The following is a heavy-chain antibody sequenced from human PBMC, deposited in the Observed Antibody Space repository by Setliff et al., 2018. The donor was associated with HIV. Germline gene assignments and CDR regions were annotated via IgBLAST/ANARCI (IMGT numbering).Heavy chain of an antibody. Sequence: GGSLRLSCAASGLIFSSYEMNWVRQAPGKGLVWVSCLNSDGSSTTYADSVKGRFTISRDNATNTVYLQMNSLRVEDTAVYYCAKGSYSSGRYDNYLDYWGQGALVTVSS. CDR1: GLIFSSYE. J-gene: IGHJ4*02. V-gene: IGHV3-74*03. CDR3: AKGSYSSGRYDNYLDY. CDR2: LNSDGSST. D-gene: IGHD3-22*01.